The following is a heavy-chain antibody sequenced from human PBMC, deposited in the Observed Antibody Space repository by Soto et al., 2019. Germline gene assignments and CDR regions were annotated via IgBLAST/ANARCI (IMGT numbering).Heavy chain of an antibody. D-gene: IGHD2-15*01. CDR3: ARGTPAYCSGGSCYSGPFDY. Sequence: GASVKVSCKASGYTFTSYAMHWVRQAPGQRLEWMGWINAGNGNTKYSQKFQGRVTITRDTSASTAYMELSSLRSEDTAVYYCARGTPAYCSGGSCYSGPFDYWGQGTLVTVSS. CDR1: GYTFTSYA. V-gene: IGHV1-3*01. J-gene: IGHJ4*02. CDR2: INAGNGNT.